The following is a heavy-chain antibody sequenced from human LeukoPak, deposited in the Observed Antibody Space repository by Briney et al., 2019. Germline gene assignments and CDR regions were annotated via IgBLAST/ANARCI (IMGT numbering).Heavy chain of an antibody. J-gene: IGHJ4*02. D-gene: IGHD3-22*01. CDR1: GGSFSGYY. Sequence: SETLSLTCAVYGGSFSGYYWSWIRQPPGKGLEWIGEINHRGSTNYNPSLKSRVTISVGTSKNQFSLKLSSVTAADTAVYYCARAYYDSSGYYSSYFDYWGQGTLVTVSS. CDR2: INHRGST. V-gene: IGHV4-34*01. CDR3: ARAYYDSSGYYSSYFDY.